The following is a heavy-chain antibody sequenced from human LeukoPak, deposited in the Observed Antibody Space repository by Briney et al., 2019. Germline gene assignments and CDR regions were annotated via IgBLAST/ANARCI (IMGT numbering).Heavy chain of an antibody. CDR1: GGTFSSYA. V-gene: IGHV1-69*13. J-gene: IGHJ4*02. D-gene: IGHD3-22*01. CDR2: IIPIFGTA. CDR3: ARGRAESYYYDSSGYYLDY. Sequence: SVKVSCKASGGTFSSYAISWVRQAPGQGLEWMGGIIPIFGTANYAQKFQGRVTITADESTSTVYMELSSLRSEDTAVYYCARGRAESYYYDSSGYYLDYWGRGTLVTVSS.